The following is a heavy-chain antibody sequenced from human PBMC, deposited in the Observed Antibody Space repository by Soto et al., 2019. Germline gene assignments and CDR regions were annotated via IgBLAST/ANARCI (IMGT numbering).Heavy chain of an antibody. J-gene: IGHJ4*02. CDR1: GGTFSSYA. CDR3: ARETVLYDFWSGYYLDY. CDR2: IIPIFGTA. Sequence: QVQLVQSGAEVKKPGSSVKVSCKASGGTFSSYAISWVRQAPGQGLEWMGGIIPIFGTANYAQKFQGRVTIPADESTSTAYMELSSLRSEDTAVYYCARETVLYDFWSGYYLDYWGQGTLVTVSS. D-gene: IGHD3-3*01. V-gene: IGHV1-69*01.